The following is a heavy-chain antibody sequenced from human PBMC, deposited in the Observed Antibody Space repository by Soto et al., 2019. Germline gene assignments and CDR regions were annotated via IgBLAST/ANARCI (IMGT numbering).Heavy chain of an antibody. CDR2: IYWDDDK. D-gene: IGHD3-22*01. Sequence: QITLKESGPTLVRPTQTLTLTCTFSGFSLSTTGVGVGWIRQPPGKALEWLALIYWDDDKRYSPSLKRRLIITKDTSKIVAILTWTTLDLVNTARYYCAQRLSGYGLARGRANHYDTWRQGTLVPLSS. V-gene: IGHV2-5*02. J-gene: IGHJ5*02. CDR3: AQRLSGYGLARGRANHYDT. CDR1: GFSLSTTGVG.